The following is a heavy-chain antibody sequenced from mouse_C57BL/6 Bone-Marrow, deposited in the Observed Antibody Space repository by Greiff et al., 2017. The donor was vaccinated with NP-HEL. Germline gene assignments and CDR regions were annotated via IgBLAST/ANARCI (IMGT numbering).Heavy chain of an antibody. CDR3: ARIPYYSNYAWFAY. J-gene: IGHJ3*01. CDR2: IYPRSGNT. D-gene: IGHD2-5*01. V-gene: IGHV1-81*01. Sequence: LVESGAELARPGASVKLSCKASGYTFTSYGISWVKQRTGQGLEWIGEIYPRSGNTYYNEKFKGKATLTADKSSSTAYMELRSLTSEDSAVYFCARIPYYSNYAWFAYWGQGTLVTVSA. CDR1: GYTFTSYG.